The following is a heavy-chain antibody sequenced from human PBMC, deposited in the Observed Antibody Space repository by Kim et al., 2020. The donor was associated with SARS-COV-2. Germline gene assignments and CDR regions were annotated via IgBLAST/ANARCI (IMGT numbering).Heavy chain of an antibody. D-gene: IGHD4-4*01. CDR3: ARERVGLTTVTTWYPNWFDP. V-gene: IGHV1-69*13. Sequence: SVKVSCKASGGTFSSYAISWVRQAPGQGLEWMGGIIPIFGTANYAQKFQGRVTITADESTSTAYMELSSLRSEDTAVYYCARERVGLTTVTTWYPNWFDPWGQGTLVTVSS. CDR1: GGTFSSYA. J-gene: IGHJ5*02. CDR2: IIPIFGTA.